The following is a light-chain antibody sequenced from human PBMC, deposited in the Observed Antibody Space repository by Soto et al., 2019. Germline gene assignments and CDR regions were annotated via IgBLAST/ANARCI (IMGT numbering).Light chain of an antibody. V-gene: IGKV1-5*03. CDR1: QSISSW. Sequence: DIQMTQSPSTLSASVGDRVTITCRASQSISSWLAWYQQKPGKAPNLLIYKASSLESGVPSRFSGSRSGTEFTLTISSLQPDYFATYYCQQYNSYPWTFGQGTKVEIK. J-gene: IGKJ1*01. CDR2: KAS. CDR3: QQYNSYPWT.